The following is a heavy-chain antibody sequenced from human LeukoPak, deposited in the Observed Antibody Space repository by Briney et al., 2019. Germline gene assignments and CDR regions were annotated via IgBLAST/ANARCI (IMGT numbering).Heavy chain of an antibody. CDR3: ARDYPDYDILTYYYYMDV. V-gene: IGHV3-11*04. CDR1: GFTFSDYY. J-gene: IGHJ6*03. CDR2: ISSSGSTI. D-gene: IGHD3-9*01. Sequence: PGGSLRLSCAGSGFTFSDYYMSWIRQAPGKGLEGVSYISSSGSTIYYADSVKGRFTISRDNAKNSLYLQMNSLRAEDTAVYYCARDYPDYDILTYYYYMDVWGKGTTVTVSS.